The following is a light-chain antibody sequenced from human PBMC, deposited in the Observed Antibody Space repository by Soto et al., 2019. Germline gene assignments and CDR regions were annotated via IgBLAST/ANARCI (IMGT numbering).Light chain of an antibody. Sequence: DIQMTQSPSSLSASVGDRVSVTCRTSQNITKFLNWYQEKPGKAPKVLIYVTSNLENGVPSRFSGSGSGTNFTLSISSLQPEDFATYYCQQTFSAPWTFGPGTRVEVK. CDR3: QQTFSAPWT. CDR1: QNITKF. V-gene: IGKV1-39*01. J-gene: IGKJ1*01. CDR2: VTS.